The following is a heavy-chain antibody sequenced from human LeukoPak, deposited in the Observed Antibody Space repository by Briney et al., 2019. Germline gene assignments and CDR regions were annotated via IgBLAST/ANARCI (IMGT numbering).Heavy chain of an antibody. CDR3: ATAAWGSGSYYYFDY. Sequence: GASVKVSCKVSGYTLTELSMHWVRQAPGKGLEWMGGFDPEDGETIYAQKFQGRVTMPEDTSTDTAYMELSSLRSEDTAVYYCATAAWGSGSYYYFDYWGQGTLVTVSS. CDR2: FDPEDGET. J-gene: IGHJ4*02. D-gene: IGHD3-10*01. V-gene: IGHV1-24*01. CDR1: GYTLTELS.